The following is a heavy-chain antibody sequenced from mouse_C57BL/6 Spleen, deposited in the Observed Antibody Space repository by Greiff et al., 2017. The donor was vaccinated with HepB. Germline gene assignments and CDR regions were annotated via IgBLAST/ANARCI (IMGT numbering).Heavy chain of an antibody. J-gene: IGHJ3*01. CDR1: GYTFTTYP. CDR2: FHPYNDET. CDR3: ARDYRRSPFGY. D-gene: IGHD1-1*01. V-gene: IGHV1-47*01. Sequence: QVQLKQSGAELVKPGASVKMSCKASGYTFTTYPIEWMKQNHGKSLEWIGNFHPYNDETKYNEKFKGKATLTVEKYTSTVYLELNRLTSDDSAGYYWARDYRRSPFGYWGQGTVVTVSA.